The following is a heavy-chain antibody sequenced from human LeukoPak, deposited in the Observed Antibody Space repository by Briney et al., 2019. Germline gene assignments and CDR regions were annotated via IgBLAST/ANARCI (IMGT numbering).Heavy chain of an antibody. CDR3: AGGNEWGNYPYYFDY. J-gene: IGHJ4*02. D-gene: IGHD1-7*01. CDR1: GVSISSSSYY. CDR2: IYYSGST. Sequence: SETLSLTCTVSGVSISSSSYYWGWIRQPPGKGLEWIGSIYYSGSTYFNPSLKSRVTISVDTSKNQFSLKLSSVTAADTAVYHCAGGNEWGNYPYYFDYWGQGTLVTVSS. V-gene: IGHV4-39*07.